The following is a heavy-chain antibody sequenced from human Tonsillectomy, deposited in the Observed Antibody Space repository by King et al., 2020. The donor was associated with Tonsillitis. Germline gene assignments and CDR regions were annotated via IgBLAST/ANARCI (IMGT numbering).Heavy chain of an antibody. D-gene: IGHD6-13*01. Sequence: VQLVESGGDLIQPGGSLRLSCAASGFTFSHYVMSWVRQAPGKGLEWVSAISGSGGSTYYADSVKGRFTISRDNSKNTLYLEMNSLRAEDTAVYYCAKDYDSSWGYYYYYYGMDVWGQGTTVTVSS. CDR2: ISGSGGST. CDR3: AKDYDSSWGYYYYYYGMDV. V-gene: IGHV3-23*04. CDR1: GFTFSHYV. J-gene: IGHJ6*02.